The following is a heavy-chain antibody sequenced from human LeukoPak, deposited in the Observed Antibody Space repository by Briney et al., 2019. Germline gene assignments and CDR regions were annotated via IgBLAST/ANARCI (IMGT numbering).Heavy chain of an antibody. Sequence: PSETLSLTCTVSGGSTSSGDYYWSWICQPPGKGLEWIGYIYYSGSTSYNPSLKSRVTISVDTSKNQFSLKLSSATAADTAVYYCARDARITMIVSDDAFDMWGQGTMVTVSS. J-gene: IGHJ3*02. CDR2: IYYSGST. V-gene: IGHV4-30-4*01. D-gene: IGHD3-22*01. CDR3: ARDARITMIVSDDAFDM. CDR1: GGSTSSGDYY.